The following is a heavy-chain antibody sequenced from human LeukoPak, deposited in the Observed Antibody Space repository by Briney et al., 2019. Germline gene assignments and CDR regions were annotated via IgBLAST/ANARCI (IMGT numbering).Heavy chain of an antibody. CDR2: INPNSGDT. D-gene: IGHD3-10*01. J-gene: IGHJ4*02. V-gene: IGHV1-2*02. Sequence: ASVKVSCKASGYTFTGYYMHWVRQAPGQGLEWVGWINPNSGDTNYAQKFQGRVTMTRDTSISTAYMELSRLRSDDTAVYYCARDQALLWFGELILWGQGTLVTVSS. CDR3: ARDQALLWFGELIL. CDR1: GYTFTGYY.